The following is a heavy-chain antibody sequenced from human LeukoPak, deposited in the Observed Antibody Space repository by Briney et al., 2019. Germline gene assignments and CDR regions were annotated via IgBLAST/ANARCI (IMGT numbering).Heavy chain of an antibody. CDR2: ISYDGSNK. CDR1: GFTFSSYA. V-gene: IGHV3-30-3*01. J-gene: IGHJ4*02. CDR3: ARVSGYYLPFDY. Sequence: GGSLRLSCAASGFTFSSYAMHWVRQAPGKGLEWVAVISYDGSNKYYADSAKGRFTISRDNSKNTLYLQMNSLRAEDTAVYYCARVSGYYLPFDYWGQGTLVTVSS. D-gene: IGHD3-22*01.